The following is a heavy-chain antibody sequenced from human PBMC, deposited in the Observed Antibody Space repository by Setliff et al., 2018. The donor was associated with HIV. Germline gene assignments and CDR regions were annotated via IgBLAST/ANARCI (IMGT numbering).Heavy chain of an antibody. D-gene: IGHD3-9*01. CDR2: IYSTGST. CDR3: MRDTGYILSGYRPHWYFDL. J-gene: IGHJ2*01. V-gene: IGHV4-61*02. CDR1: GDSISSGNYY. Sequence: SETLSLTCTFSGDSISSGNYYWSWIRQPAGKGLEWIGRIYSTGSTNYNPSLKSRVTISSDTSKNLFSLKLTTVTAADAAVYYCMRDTGYILSGYRPHWYFDLWGRGTLVTVSS.